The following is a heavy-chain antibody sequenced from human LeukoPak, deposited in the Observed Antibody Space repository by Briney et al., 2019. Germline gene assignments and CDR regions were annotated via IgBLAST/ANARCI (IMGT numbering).Heavy chain of an antibody. D-gene: IGHD4-23*01. CDR3: ARFITVVTSGAFDI. J-gene: IGHJ3*02. Sequence: GGSLRLSCAASGFTFSSYWMSCVRQAPGKGLEWVANIKQDGSDKYYVDSVKGRFTISRDNAKNSLYLQMNSLRAEDTAVYYCARFITVVTSGAFDIWGQGTMVTVSS. CDR1: GFTFSSYW. CDR2: IKQDGSDK. V-gene: IGHV3-7*05.